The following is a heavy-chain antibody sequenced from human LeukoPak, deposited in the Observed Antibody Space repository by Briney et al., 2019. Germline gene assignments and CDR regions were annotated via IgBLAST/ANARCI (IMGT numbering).Heavy chain of an antibody. CDR3: ARSSAYYDYVWGSYRPRYYFDY. J-gene: IGHJ4*02. Sequence: SETLSLTCTVSGGSISSYYWSWIRQPPGKGLEWIGYIYYSGSTNYNPSLKSRVTISVDTSKDQFSLKLSSVTAADTAVYYCARSSAYYDYVWGSYRPRYYFDYWGQGTLVTVSS. CDR2: IYYSGST. V-gene: IGHV4-59*01. D-gene: IGHD3-16*01. CDR1: GGSISSYY.